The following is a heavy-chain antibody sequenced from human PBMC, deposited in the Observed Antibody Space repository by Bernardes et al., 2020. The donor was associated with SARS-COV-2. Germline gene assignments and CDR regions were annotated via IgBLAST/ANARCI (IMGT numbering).Heavy chain of an antibody. J-gene: IGHJ5*02. CDR3: ARDFPPGSYGYNWFDP. CDR2: IYYSGST. D-gene: IGHD5-18*01. CDR1: GGSISSYY. Sequence: SETLSLTCTVSGGSISSYYWSWIRQPPGKGLEWIGYIYYSGSTNYNPSLKSRVTISVDTSKNQFSLKLSSVTAADTAVYYCARDFPPGSYGYNWFDPWGQGTLVTVSS. V-gene: IGHV4-59*01.